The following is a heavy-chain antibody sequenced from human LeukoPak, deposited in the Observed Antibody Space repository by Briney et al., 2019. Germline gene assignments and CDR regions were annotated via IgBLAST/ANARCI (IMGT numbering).Heavy chain of an antibody. CDR2: ISAYNGNT. V-gene: IGHV1-18*01. J-gene: IGHJ4*02. CDR1: GYTFTSYG. D-gene: IGHD3-9*01. CDR3: ARKSQYYDILTGFDY. Sequence: ASVKASCKASGYTFTSYGISWVRQAPGQGLEWMGWISAYNGNTNYAQKLQGRVTMTTDTSTSTAYMELRSLRSDDTAVYYCARKSQYYDILTGFDYWGQGTLVTVSS.